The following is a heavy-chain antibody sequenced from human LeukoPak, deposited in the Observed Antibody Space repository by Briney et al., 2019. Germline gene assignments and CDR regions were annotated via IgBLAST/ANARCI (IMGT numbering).Heavy chain of an antibody. CDR1: GGSINTGSYY. Sequence: SETLSLTCTVSGGSINTGSYYWSWIRQPAGKGLEWIGRIYTSGSTNYNPSLKSRVTISVDTSKNQFSLKLSSVTAADTAVYYCARVAYCGGDCYPADAFDIWGQGTMVTVSS. CDR2: IYTSGST. CDR3: ARVAYCGGDCYPADAFDI. D-gene: IGHD2-21*01. V-gene: IGHV4-61*02. J-gene: IGHJ3*02.